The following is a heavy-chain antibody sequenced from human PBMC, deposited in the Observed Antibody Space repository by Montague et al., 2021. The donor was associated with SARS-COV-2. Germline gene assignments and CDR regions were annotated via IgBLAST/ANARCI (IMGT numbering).Heavy chain of an antibody. CDR1: GFTFSSYA. CDR3: RVGNYYDSIYDY. CDR2: ISGSGGST. V-gene: IGHV3-23*01. J-gene: IGHJ4*02. Sequence: SLRLSCAASGFTFSSYAMSWVRQAPGKGLEWVSAISGSGGSTYYADSVKGRFTISRDNSKNTLYLQMNSLRAEDTAVYYCRVGNYYDSIYDYWGQGTLVTVSS. D-gene: IGHD3-22*01.